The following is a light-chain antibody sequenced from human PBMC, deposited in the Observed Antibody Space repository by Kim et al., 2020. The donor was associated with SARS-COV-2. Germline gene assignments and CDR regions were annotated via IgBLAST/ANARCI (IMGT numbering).Light chain of an antibody. CDR1: QGISNY. CDR3: QKYNSAPRT. J-gene: IGKJ1*01. V-gene: IGKV1-27*01. CDR2: AAS. Sequence: AAEGDSVTITCRTSQGISNYLAWYQQKPGKVRKLMIYAASTLKARVPRRISGSGSGTDFTITISRLQPEDVANYYCQKYNSAPRTFGQGTKLDIK.